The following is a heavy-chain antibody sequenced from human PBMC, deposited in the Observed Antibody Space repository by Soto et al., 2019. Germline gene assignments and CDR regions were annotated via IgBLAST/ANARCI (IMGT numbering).Heavy chain of an antibody. CDR1: GGTLSSYA. D-gene: IGHD5-18*01. CDR3: AYALSYGRLQAFHY. J-gene: IGHJ4*02. V-gene: IGHV1-69*01. Sequence: VQLVQSGAEVKKPGSSVKVSCKASGGTLSSYAISWVRQAPGEGLEWMGGIIPIFGTANYAQKFQGRVTITADESTSTAYMELSSLRSEDTAVYYCAYALSYGRLQAFHYWGQGTLVTVSS. CDR2: IIPIFGTA.